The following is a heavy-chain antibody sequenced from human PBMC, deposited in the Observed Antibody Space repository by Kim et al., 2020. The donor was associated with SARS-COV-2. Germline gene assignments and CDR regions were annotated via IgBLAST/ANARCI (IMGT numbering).Heavy chain of an antibody. CDR1: GFTFSSYW. Sequence: GGSLRLSCAASGFTFSSYWMSWVRQAPGKGLEWVANIKQDGSEKYYVDSVKGQFTISRDNAKNSLYLQMNSLRAEDTAVYYCARDVRYDSSGYYDIFRDYWGQGTLVTVSS. D-gene: IGHD3-22*01. V-gene: IGHV3-7*01. J-gene: IGHJ4*02. CDR3: ARDVRYDSSGYYDIFRDY. CDR2: IKQDGSEK.